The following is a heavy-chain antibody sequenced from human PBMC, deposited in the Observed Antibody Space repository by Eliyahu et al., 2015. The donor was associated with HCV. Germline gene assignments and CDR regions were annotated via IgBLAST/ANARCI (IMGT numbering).Heavy chain of an antibody. Sequence: QVQLKQWGAGLLKPSETLSLTCAVXGGSFXGNFWTWIRQXPGKGLXWXGXINHPGDPTYNPSLKRRVTMAVDAPRNQFSLKLSSVTAADTAVYYCARVVDPYGGYDYGAYYYHGMDVWGQGTTVSVSS. CDR2: INHPGDP. V-gene: IGHV4-34*01. CDR1: GGSFXGNF. D-gene: IGHD5-12*01. J-gene: IGHJ6*02. CDR3: ARVVDPYGGYDYGAYYYHGMDV.